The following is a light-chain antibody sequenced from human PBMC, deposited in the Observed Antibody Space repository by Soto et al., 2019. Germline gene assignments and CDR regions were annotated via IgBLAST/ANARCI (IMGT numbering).Light chain of an antibody. CDR1: SSDVGGYNY. J-gene: IGLJ1*01. Sequence: QSALTQPASVSGSPGQSITISCTGSSSDVGGYNYVSWYQQHPGKAPKLMIYEVTTRPSGVSNRFSGSKSGSTASLTISGLQAEDEADYYCSSYTSSITPYVFGTGTKLTVL. CDR3: SSYTSSITPYV. V-gene: IGLV2-14*01. CDR2: EVT.